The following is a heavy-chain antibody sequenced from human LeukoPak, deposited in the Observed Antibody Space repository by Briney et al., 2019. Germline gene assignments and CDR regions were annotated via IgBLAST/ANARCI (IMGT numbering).Heavy chain of an antibody. CDR2: ISWNSGSI. CDR1: GFTFDDYA. Sequence: PGRSLRLSCAASGFTFDDYAMHWVRQAPGKGLEWVSGISWNSGSIGYADSVKGRFTISRDNAKNSLYLQMNSLRPEDTALYYCAKEGTTLYYFDYWGQGTLVTVSS. V-gene: IGHV3-9*01. CDR3: AKEGTTLYYFDY. J-gene: IGHJ4*02. D-gene: IGHD1-14*01.